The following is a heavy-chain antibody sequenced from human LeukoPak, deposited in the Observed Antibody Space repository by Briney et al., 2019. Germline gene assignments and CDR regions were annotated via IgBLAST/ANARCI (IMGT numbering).Heavy chain of an antibody. CDR3: AREQKAYSNYPNYDY. CDR2: ISFDGSNK. J-gene: IGHJ4*02. CDR1: GFTFSTYP. Sequence: GGSLRLSCVASGFTFSTYPMHWVRQAPGKGLEWVALISFDGSNKYYADSVKGRFTISRDNSKNTLYLQMNSLRAEDTAIYYCAREQKAYSNYPNYDYWGQGTLVTVSS. V-gene: IGHV3-30*04. D-gene: IGHD4-11*01.